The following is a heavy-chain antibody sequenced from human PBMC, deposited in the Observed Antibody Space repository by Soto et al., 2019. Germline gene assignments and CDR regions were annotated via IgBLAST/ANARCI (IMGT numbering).Heavy chain of an antibody. CDR1: GFTFSSYS. V-gene: IGHV3-21*01. D-gene: IGHD6-6*01. J-gene: IGHJ4*02. CDR3: ARDHIAARAFDY. CDR2: ISSSSSYI. Sequence: EVQLVESGGGLVKPGGSLRLSCAASGFTFSSYSMNWVRQAPGKGLEWVSSISSSSSYIYYADSVKGRFTISRDNAKNSLYLQMNSLRAEDTAVYYGARDHIAARAFDYWGQGTLVTVSS.